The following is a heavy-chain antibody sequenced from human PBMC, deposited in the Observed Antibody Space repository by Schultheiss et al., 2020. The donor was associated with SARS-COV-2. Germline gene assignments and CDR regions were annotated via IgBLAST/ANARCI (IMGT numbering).Heavy chain of an antibody. V-gene: IGHV4-38-2*01. J-gene: IGHJ4*02. D-gene: IGHD4-17*01. CDR3: ARFYGDYNNYFDC. CDR2: IYYSGST. CDR1: GYSISSGYY. Sequence: SETLSLTCAVSGYSISSGYYWGWIRQPPGKGLEWIGYIYYSGSTNYNPSLKSRVTISVDRSKNQFSLNLSSVTAADTAVYYCARFYGDYNNYFDCWGQGTLVTVSS.